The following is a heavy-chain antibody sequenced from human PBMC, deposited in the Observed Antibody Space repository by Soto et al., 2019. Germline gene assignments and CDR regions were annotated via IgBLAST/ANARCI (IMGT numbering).Heavy chain of an antibody. CDR2: IIGSGDSA. CDR1: GFSFNSYS. V-gene: IGHV3-23*01. Sequence: VQLLESGGGLGQPGGSLRLSCAASGFSFNSYSMSWVRQTPGKGLEWVAGIIGSGDSAYYADAVKGRFTISRDNSKNTLFLQMNSLRAGDTAIYYCAKDRGMTTVTFDAFQHWGQGTLVAVSS. J-gene: IGHJ1*01. D-gene: IGHD4-17*01. CDR3: AKDRGMTTVTFDAFQH.